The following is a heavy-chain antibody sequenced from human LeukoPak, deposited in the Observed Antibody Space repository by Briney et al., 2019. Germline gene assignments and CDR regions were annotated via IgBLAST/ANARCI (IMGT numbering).Heavy chain of an antibody. CDR2: INPSGGST. CDR3: ARTSQYYDILTGYQPHNWFDP. D-gene: IGHD3-9*01. Sequence: ASVKVSCKASGYTFTSYYMHWVRQAPGQGLEWMGIINPSGGSTSYAQKFQGRVTMTRDTSTSTVYMELSSLRSEDTAVYYCARTSQYYDILTGYQPHNWFDPWGQGTLVTVPS. CDR1: GYTFTSYY. J-gene: IGHJ5*02. V-gene: IGHV1-46*01.